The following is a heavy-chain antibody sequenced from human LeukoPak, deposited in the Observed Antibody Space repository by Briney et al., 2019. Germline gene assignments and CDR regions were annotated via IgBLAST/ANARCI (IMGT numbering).Heavy chain of an antibody. CDR1: GFTFSSYE. CDR2: ISSSGSTI. CDR3: AKSSRPVTAMAFFDY. Sequence: GGSLRLSCAASGFTFSSYEMNWVRQAPGKGLEWVSYISSSGSTIYYADSVKGRFTISRDNAKNSLYLQMKSLRAEDTAVYYCAKSSRPVTAMAFFDYWGQGTLVTVSS. D-gene: IGHD5-18*01. J-gene: IGHJ4*02. V-gene: IGHV3-48*03.